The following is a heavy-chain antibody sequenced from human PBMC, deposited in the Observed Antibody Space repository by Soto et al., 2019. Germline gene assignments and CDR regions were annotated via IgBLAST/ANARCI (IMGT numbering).Heavy chain of an antibody. CDR1: GFTFSSFG. V-gene: IGHV3-30*18. CDR2: VSYDGSNK. Sequence: GGSLRLSCAASGFTFSSFGMHWVRQTPGKGLEWVAVVSYDGSNKYYADSVKGRFTISRDNSKKTLYLQMNSLRAEDTAVYYCAKDRIAVAGTEPNYWGQGTQVTVYS. D-gene: IGHD6-19*01. J-gene: IGHJ4*02. CDR3: AKDRIAVAGTEPNY.